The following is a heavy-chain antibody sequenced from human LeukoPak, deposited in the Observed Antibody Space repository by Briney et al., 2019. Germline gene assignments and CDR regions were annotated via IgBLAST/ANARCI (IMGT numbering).Heavy chain of an antibody. V-gene: IGHV3-23*01. J-gene: IGHJ4*02. CDR1: GFTFSSYA. Sequence: GGSLRLSCAASGFTFSSYAMSWVRQAPGKGLEWVSAISGNGGSTYYADSVKGRFTISRDNSKNTLYLQMNSLRAEDTAVYYCAKDTPYCSSTSCFDYFDYWGQGTLVTVSS. D-gene: IGHD2-2*01. CDR2: ISGNGGST. CDR3: AKDTPYCSSTSCFDYFDY.